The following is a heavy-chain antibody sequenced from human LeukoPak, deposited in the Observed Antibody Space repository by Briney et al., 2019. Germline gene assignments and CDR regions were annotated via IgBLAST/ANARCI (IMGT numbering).Heavy chain of an antibody. CDR2: IQTSGST. CDR1: RGSINSGNYY. V-gene: IGHV4-61*02. Sequence: SETLSLTCTVSRGSINSGNYYWSWIRQSAGKGLEWIGRIQTSGSTDYNPSFESRVTISIDTSKNQFSLKLSSVTAADTAVYYCARGPPPDFDYWGQGTLVTVSS. CDR3: ARGPPPDFDY. J-gene: IGHJ4*02.